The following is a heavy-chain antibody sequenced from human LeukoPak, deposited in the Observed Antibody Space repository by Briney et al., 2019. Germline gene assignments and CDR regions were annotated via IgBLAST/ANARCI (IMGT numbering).Heavy chain of an antibody. CDR2: INDSGSI. J-gene: IGHJ4*02. Sequence: SETLSLTCAVYGGSFSGYYWSWIRQPPGKGLEWIGYINDSGSINYNPSLKSRVTISVDTSKNQFSLKLSSVTAADTAVYYCARHRRDGSPTQDWGQGILVTVSS. CDR1: GGSFSGYY. CDR3: ARHRRDGSPTQD. V-gene: IGHV4-34*01. D-gene: IGHD5-24*01.